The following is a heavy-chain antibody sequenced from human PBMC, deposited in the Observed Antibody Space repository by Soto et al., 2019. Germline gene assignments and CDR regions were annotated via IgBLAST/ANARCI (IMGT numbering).Heavy chain of an antibody. V-gene: IGHV4-59*08. CDR2: ISYSGNT. J-gene: IGHJ4*02. D-gene: IGHD3-22*01. Sequence: PSETLSLTCTVSGGSISIYYWSWIRQPPGRGLEWIGYISYSGNTNYNPSLKSRVTISVDTSNNQFSLKLNSVTAADTAVFYCARTGYYDSSGSSDQWGQGTLVTVSS. CDR3: ARTGYYDSSGSSDQ. CDR1: GGSISIYY.